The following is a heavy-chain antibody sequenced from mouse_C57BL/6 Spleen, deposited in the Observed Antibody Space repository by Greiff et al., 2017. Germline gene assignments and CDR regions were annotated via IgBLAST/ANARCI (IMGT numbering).Heavy chain of an antibody. CDR2: ISSGGSYT. J-gene: IGHJ4*01. V-gene: IGHV5-6*01. CDR1: GFTFSSYG. Sequence: EVMLVESGGDLVKPGGSLKLSCAASGFTFSSYGMSWVRQTPDKRLEWVATISSGGSYTYYPDSVKGRFTISRDNAKNTLYLQRSSLKSEDTAMYYCARGGSDAMDYWGQGTSVTVSS. CDR3: ARGGSDAMDY.